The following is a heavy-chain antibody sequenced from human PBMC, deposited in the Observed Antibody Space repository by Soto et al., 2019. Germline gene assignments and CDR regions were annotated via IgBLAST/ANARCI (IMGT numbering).Heavy chain of an antibody. Sequence: SETLSLTCTVSGGSISSYYWRWIRQPPGKGLEWIGYIYYSGSTNYNPSLKSRVTISVDTSKNQFSLKLSSVTAADTAVYYCARGATRNPYYYDSSGYYLDAFDIWGQGTTVTVSS. J-gene: IGHJ3*02. CDR1: GGSISSYY. V-gene: IGHV4-59*01. D-gene: IGHD3-22*01. CDR3: ARGATRNPYYYDSSGYYLDAFDI. CDR2: IYYSGST.